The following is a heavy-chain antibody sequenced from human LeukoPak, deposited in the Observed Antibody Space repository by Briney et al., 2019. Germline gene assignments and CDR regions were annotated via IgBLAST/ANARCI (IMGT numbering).Heavy chain of an antibody. V-gene: IGHV4-34*01. CDR1: GGSFSGYY. J-gene: IGHJ4*02. CDR3: ARGPPSIVVVPAAMPKGRLDY. CDR2: INHSGST. Sequence: SETLSLTCAVYGGSFSGYYWSWIRQPPGKGLEWIGEINHSGSTNYNPSLKSRVTISVDTSKNQFSLKLSSVTAADTTVYYCARGPPSIVVVPAAMPKGRLDYWGQGTLVTASS. D-gene: IGHD2-2*01.